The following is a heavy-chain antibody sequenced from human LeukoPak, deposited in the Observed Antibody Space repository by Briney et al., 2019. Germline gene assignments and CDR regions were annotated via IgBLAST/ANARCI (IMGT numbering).Heavy chain of an antibody. J-gene: IGHJ4*02. CDR2: FDPEDGET. CDR3: ATDLVGYCSSTSCYAPIW. V-gene: IGHV1-24*01. D-gene: IGHD2-2*03. CDR1: GYTLTELS. Sequence: ASVKVSCKVSGYTLTELSMHWVRQAPGKGLEWMGGFDPEDGETIYAQKFQGRVTMTEDTSTDTAYMELSSLGSEDTAVYYCATDLVGYCSSTSCYAPIWWGQGTLVTVSS.